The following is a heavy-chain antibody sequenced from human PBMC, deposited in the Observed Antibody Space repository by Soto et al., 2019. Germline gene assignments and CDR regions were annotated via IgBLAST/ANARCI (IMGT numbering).Heavy chain of an antibody. J-gene: IGHJ4*02. CDR2: IVVGSGNT. Sequence: QMPLVQSGPEVKKPGTSVKVSYKASGFTFTSSAVQWVRQARGQRLEWIGWIVVGSGNTNYAQKFQERVTITRDMSTSTAYMELSSLRSEDTAVYYCAADRISGSYFDYWGQGTLVTVSS. CDR1: GFTFTSSA. V-gene: IGHV1-58*01. D-gene: IGHD1-26*01. CDR3: AADRISGSYFDY.